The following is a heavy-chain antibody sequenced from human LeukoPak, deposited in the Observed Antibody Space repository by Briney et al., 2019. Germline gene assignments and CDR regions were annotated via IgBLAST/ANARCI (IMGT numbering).Heavy chain of an antibody. CDR2: IYPGDSDT. J-gene: IGHJ4*02. CDR3: ARAGYSSSWASPHPFDY. V-gene: IGHV5-51*01. D-gene: IGHD6-13*01. CDR1: GYSFPNYW. Sequence: GESLKISCKGSGYSFPNYWIGWVRQMPGKGLEWMGIIYPGDSDTSYSPSFQGQVTISADKSISTAYLQWGSLKASDTAMYYCARAGYSSSWASPHPFDYWGQGTLVTVSS.